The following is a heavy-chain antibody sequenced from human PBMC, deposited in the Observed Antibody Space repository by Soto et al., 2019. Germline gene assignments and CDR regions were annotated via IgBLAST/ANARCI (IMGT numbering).Heavy chain of an antibody. Sequence: PGGSQIHDCEAAGLSRRSYAMSWIRQAPCRLLEWVSLISANDVGTYYAESVKTRFTISTDQSRNTVYLQMDSLRADDTAIYYCAKAKNDYNWYNRPPFAYWGQGTLVTVSS. CDR1: GLSRRSYA. D-gene: IGHD1-20*01. CDR2: ISANDVGT. J-gene: IGHJ4*02. CDR3: AKAKNDYNWYNRPPFAY. V-gene: IGHV3-23*01.